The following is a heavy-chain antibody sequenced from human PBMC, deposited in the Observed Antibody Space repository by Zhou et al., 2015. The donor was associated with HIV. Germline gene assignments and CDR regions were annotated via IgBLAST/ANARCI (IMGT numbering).Heavy chain of an antibody. D-gene: IGHD6-19*01. CDR3: ARDQGSGWENDAFDI. Sequence: QVQLVQSGAEEKKPGASVKVSCKASGYTFTSYAMHWVRQAPGQRLEWMGWINAGNGNTKYSQKFQGRVTITRDTSASTAYMELSYLRSEDTAVYYCARDQGSGWENDAFDIWGQGTMVTVSS. J-gene: IGHJ3*02. CDR2: INAGNGNT. CDR1: GYTFTSYA. V-gene: IGHV1-3*05.